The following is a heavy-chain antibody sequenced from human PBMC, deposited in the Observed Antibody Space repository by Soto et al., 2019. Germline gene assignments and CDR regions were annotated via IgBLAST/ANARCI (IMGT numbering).Heavy chain of an antibody. CDR2: IIPMFGKA. CDR1: GGTFSRYA. Sequence: ASVKVSCKASGGTFSRYALNWVRQAPGQGLEWMGGIIPMFGKANYAQKFQGRVTITADESTSTGYLELRSLTSEDTAVYYCARDGTLYDSSGYYYLYWGQGTRVTVSS. V-gene: IGHV1-69*13. CDR3: ARDGTLYDSSGYYYLY. J-gene: IGHJ4*02. D-gene: IGHD3-22*01.